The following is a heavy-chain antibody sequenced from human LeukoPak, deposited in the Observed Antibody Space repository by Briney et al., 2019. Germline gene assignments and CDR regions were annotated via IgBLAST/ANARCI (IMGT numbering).Heavy chain of an antibody. CDR2: ISSSSSTI. V-gene: IGHV3-48*04. Sequence: GGSLRLSCAASGFTFSSYSMNWVRQAPGKGLEWVSYISSSSSTIYYADSVKGRFTISRDHAKNSVYLQMNSLRAEDTAVYYCARSVEASFDKWGQGTMVTVSS. CDR3: ARSVEASFDK. CDR1: GFTFSSYS. J-gene: IGHJ3*02. D-gene: IGHD1-1*01.